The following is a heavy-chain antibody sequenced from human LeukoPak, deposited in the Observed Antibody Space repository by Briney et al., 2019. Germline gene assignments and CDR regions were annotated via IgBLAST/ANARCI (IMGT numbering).Heavy chain of an antibody. D-gene: IGHD6-13*01. CDR2: IYPGDSDT. V-gene: IGHV5-51*01. CDR3: ARPFSVGSSWGDAFDI. CDR1: GYSFTSYW. Sequence: GESLKISCKGSGYSFTSYWIGWVRQMPGKGLEWMGIIYPGDSDTRYSPSFQGQVTISADKSISTAYLQWSSLKASDTAMYYCARPFSVGSSWGDAFDIWGQGTMVTVSS. J-gene: IGHJ3*02.